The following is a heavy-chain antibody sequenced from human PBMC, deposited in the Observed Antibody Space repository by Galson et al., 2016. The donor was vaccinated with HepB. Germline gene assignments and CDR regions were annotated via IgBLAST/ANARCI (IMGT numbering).Heavy chain of an antibody. V-gene: IGHV3-30-3*01. CDR3: ARDQWASGMDA. CDR2: ISHDGSNK. J-gene: IGHJ6*02. CDR1: GFTFSTYA. D-gene: IGHD1-26*01. Sequence: SLRLSCAVSGFTFSTYAMHWVRQSPGKGLEWVAVISHDGSNKFYADSVKGRFTISRDSSKNTLFLQMNSLRAEDTAIFYCARDQWASGMDAWGQGTTVTVS.